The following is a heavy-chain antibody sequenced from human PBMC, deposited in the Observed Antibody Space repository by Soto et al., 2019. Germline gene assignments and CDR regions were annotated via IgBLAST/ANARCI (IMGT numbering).Heavy chain of an antibody. D-gene: IGHD3-9*01. Sequence: ASVKVSCKASGYTFTGYYMHWVRQAPGQGLEWMGWINPNSGGTNYAQKFQGWVTMTRDTSISTAYMELSRLRSDDTAVYYCARGPPGVRYFDWLLEYYFDYWGQGTLVTVSS. CDR1: GYTFTGYY. V-gene: IGHV1-2*04. CDR3: ARGPPGVRYFDWLLEYYFDY. J-gene: IGHJ4*02. CDR2: INPNSGGT.